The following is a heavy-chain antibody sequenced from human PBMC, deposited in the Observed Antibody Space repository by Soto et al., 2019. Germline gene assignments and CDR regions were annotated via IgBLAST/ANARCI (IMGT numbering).Heavy chain of an antibody. J-gene: IGHJ4*02. CDR1: GFTFSSYG. CDR3: VKDQRYFDTNGPFDS. CDR2: ISYDGSNK. V-gene: IGHV3-30*18. D-gene: IGHD2-8*01. Sequence: QVQLVESGGGVVQPGRSLRLSCAASGFTFSSYGMHWVRQAPGKGLEWVAVISYDGSNKYYADSVKGRFTISRDNSKNTLYLQMNSLRAEDTAMYYCVKDQRYFDTNGPFDSWGQGTLVTVSS.